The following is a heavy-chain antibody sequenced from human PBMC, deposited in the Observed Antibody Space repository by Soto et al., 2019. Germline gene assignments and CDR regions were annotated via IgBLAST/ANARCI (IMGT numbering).Heavy chain of an antibody. CDR1: GGTLNTQT. CDR2: IIPMLSVT. Sequence: QVQLVQSGAEVKKPGSSVRVSCKAPGGTLNTQTISWVRQAPGQGFECIGRIIPMLSVTHYAQKFKGRVTITADKSTSTGYMELSSLKSDDTAVYYCATGRVNDFNFWDQGTLVTVSS. V-gene: IGHV1-69*02. J-gene: IGHJ4*01. D-gene: IGHD2-21*02. CDR3: ATGRVNDFNF.